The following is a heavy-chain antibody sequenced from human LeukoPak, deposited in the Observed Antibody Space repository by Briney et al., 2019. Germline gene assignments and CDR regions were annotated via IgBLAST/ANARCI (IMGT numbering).Heavy chain of an antibody. V-gene: IGHV4-30-4*01. D-gene: IGHD4-17*01. J-gene: IGHJ3*02. CDR3: ARALTVDAFDI. CDR1: GGSTSSGDYY. CDR2: IYYSGST. Sequence: SQTLSLTCTVSGGSTSSGDYYWSWIRQPPGKGLEWIGYIYYSGSTYYNPSLKSRVTISVDTSKNQFSLKLSSVTAADTVVYYCARALTVDAFDIWGQGTMVTVSS.